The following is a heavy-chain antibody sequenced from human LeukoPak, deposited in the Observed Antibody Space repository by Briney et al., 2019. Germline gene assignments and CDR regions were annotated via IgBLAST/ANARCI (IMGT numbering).Heavy chain of an antibody. Sequence: SGGSLRLSCAVSGITLSNYRMRGLRQAPGKALEGVAGIRGSGGGTNYADCVKGRFTVSSDNRKNTLYLQMNSLRAEDTAVYFCAKRGVVIRVILVGFPKEAYYFDSWGQGALVTVSS. D-gene: IGHD3-22*01. CDR3: AKRGVVIRVILVGFPKEAYYFDS. CDR2: IRGSGGGT. J-gene: IGHJ4*02. CDR1: GITLSNYR. V-gene: IGHV3-23*01.